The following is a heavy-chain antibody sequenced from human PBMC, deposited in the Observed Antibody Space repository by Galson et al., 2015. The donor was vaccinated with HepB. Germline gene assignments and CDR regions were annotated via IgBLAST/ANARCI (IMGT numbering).Heavy chain of an antibody. Sequence: SLRLSCAASGFTFSGSALHWVRQASGRGPEWIGHITSKATNLEALYVTSLHGRFNISRDDSKNMAYLDMRRVQNDDTAVYYFVRLGDFSGNSSRWGLGTLVTVSS. CDR3: VRLGDFSGNSSR. V-gene: IGHV3-73*01. CDR2: ITSKATNLEA. J-gene: IGHJ4*02. CDR1: GFTFSGSA. D-gene: IGHD2/OR15-2a*01.